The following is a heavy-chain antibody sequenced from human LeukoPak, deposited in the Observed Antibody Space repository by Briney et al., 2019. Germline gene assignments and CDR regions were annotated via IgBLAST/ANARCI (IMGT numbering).Heavy chain of an antibody. V-gene: IGHV3-23*01. J-gene: IGHJ4*02. Sequence: GGSLRLSCAASGFTFDDYAMHWVRQAPGKGLEWVSGISGSGGSTYYADSVKGRFTISRDNSKNTLYLQMNSLRAEDTAVYYCAKDRDFWSGYYPYWGQGTLVTVSS. CDR2: ISGSGGST. CDR3: AKDRDFWSGYYPY. CDR1: GFTFDDYA. D-gene: IGHD3-3*01.